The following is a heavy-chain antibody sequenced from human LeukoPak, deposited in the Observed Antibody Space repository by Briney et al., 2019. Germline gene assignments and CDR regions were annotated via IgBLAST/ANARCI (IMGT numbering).Heavy chain of an antibody. V-gene: IGHV3-73*01. J-gene: IGHJ4*02. CDR2: IRSKANSYAT. CDR3: TRRGSSGYLDY. Sequence: GGSLRLSCAASGFPFSGSAMHWVRQASGKGLEWVGRIRSKANSYATAYAASVKGRFTSSRDDSKNTAYLQMNSLKTEDTCVYYCTRRGSSGYLDYWGQGTLVTVSS. D-gene: IGHD3-22*01. CDR1: GFPFSGSA.